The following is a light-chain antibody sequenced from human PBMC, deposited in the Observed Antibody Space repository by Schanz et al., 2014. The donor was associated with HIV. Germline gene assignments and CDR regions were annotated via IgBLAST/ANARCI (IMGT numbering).Light chain of an antibody. J-gene: IGLJ1*01. V-gene: IGLV2-14*03. CDR2: DAT. CDR1: SSDVGGYNY. CDR3: SSYTSNSSPWV. Sequence: QSVLTQPASVSGSPGQSITISCTGTSSDVGGYNYVSWYQHHPGKAPKLVIYDATDRPSGVSNRFIGSKSGNTASLTISGLRAEDEADYYCSSYTSNSSPWVFGTGTKVTVL.